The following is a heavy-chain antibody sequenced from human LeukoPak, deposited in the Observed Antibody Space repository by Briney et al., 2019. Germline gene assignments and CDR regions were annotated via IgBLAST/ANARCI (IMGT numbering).Heavy chain of an antibody. CDR2: ISWNSGSI. J-gene: IGHJ4*02. CDR3: AKDYCSSTSCLSYYFDY. CDR1: GFTFDDYA. D-gene: IGHD2-2*01. V-gene: IGHV3-9*01. Sequence: GRSPRLSCAASGFTFDDYAMHWVRQAPGKGLEWVSGISWNSGSIGYADSVKGRFTISRDNAKNSLYLQMNSLRAEDTALYYCAKDYCSSTSCLSYYFDYWGQGTLVTVSS.